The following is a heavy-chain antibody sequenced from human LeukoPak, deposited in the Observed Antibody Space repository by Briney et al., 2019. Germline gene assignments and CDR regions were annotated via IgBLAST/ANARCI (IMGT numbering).Heavy chain of an antibody. Sequence: SETLSLTCTVSGGSINSGGYYWGWIRQPPGKGLEWIGSIYYSGSTYYNPSLKSRVTISVDTSKNQFSLKLSSVTAADTAVFYCARVEYSGSFIDYWGQGTLVTVSS. CDR2: IYYSGST. CDR1: GGSINSGGYY. D-gene: IGHD6-6*01. J-gene: IGHJ4*02. V-gene: IGHV4-39*01. CDR3: ARVEYSGSFIDY.